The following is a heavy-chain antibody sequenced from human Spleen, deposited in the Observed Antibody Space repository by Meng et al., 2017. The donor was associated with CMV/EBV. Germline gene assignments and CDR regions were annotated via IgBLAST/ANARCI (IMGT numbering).Heavy chain of an antibody. CDR3: AREREELITIFGVATSSRYGVDV. J-gene: IGHJ6*02. D-gene: IGHD3-3*01. CDR2: INSDGSST. CDR1: GFTFSSYW. V-gene: IGHV3-74*01. Sequence: GESLKISCAASGFTFSSYWMHWVRQAPGKGLVWVSRINSDGSSTSYADSVKGRFTISRDNAKNTLYLQMNSLRAEDTAVYYCAREREELITIFGVATSSRYGVDVWGQGTTVTVSS.